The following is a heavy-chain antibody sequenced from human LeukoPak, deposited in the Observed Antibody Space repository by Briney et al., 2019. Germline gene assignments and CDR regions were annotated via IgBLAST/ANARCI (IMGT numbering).Heavy chain of an antibody. J-gene: IGHJ4*02. D-gene: IGHD3-10*01. Sequence: PGGSLRLSCAASGFTFSSYWMHWVRQAPGKGLVWGSRINSDGSSTSYADSVKGRFTISRDNAKNTLYLQMNSLRAEDTAVYYCARGSARSAWYGVYSGQGTLVTVSS. V-gene: IGHV3-74*01. CDR1: GFTFSSYW. CDR3: ARGSARSAWYGVY. CDR2: INSDGSST.